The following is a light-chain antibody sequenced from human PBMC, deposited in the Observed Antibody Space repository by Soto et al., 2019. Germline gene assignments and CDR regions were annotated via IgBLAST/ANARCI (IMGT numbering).Light chain of an antibody. CDR1: QSISSW. CDR2: DAS. Sequence: DIQMTQSPSTLSTSVGDRVIITCRASQSISSWLAWYQQKPGKAPNLLIYDASSLESGVPSRFSGSGSGTEFTLTISSLQPDDFATYYCQQYDSYSPSFGQGTKVDIK. V-gene: IGKV1-5*01. CDR3: QQYDSYSPS. J-gene: IGKJ2*01.